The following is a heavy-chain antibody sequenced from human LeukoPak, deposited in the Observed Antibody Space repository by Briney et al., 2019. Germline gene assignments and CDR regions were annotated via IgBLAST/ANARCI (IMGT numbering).Heavy chain of an antibody. J-gene: IGHJ6*02. CDR1: GYTFTRYY. V-gene: IGHV1-46*01. D-gene: IGHD4-23*01. CDR2: INPSGGST. CDR3: ARDLRWRSASYYYYYGMDV. Sequence: ASVKLSCKASGYTFTRYYMHWVRQAPGQGLEWMEIINPSGGSTSYAQKFQGRVTMTRDTSTSTVYMELSSLRSEDTAVYYCARDLRWRSASYYYYYGMDVWGQGTTVTVSS.